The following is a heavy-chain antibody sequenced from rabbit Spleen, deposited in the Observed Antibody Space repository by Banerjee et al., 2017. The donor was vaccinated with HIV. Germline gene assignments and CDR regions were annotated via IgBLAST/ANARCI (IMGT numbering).Heavy chain of an antibody. CDR2: INAATAKP. D-gene: IGHD6-1*01. CDR1: GFSFSDRDV. CDR3: ARNHDVSVYGYAFTL. Sequence: QEQLVESGGGLAQPEGSLTLTCKASGFSFSDRDVMCWVRQAPGKGLEWIACINAATAKPVYATWAKGRFTISRTSSTTVTLRMTSLTAADTATYFCARNHDVSVYGYAFTLWGQGTLVTVS. V-gene: IGHV1S45*01. J-gene: IGHJ4*01.